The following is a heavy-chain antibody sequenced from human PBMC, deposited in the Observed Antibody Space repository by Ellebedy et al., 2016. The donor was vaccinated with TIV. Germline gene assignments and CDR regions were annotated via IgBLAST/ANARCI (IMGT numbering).Heavy chain of an antibody. Sequence: SETLSLTXAVYGGSFSGYYWSWIRQPPGKGLEWIGEINHSGSTNYNPSLKSRVTISVDTSKNQFSLKLSSVTAADTAVYYCARRGLTWFGRRLDAFDIWGQGTMVTVSS. D-gene: IGHD3-10*01. V-gene: IGHV4-34*01. CDR1: GGSFSGYY. CDR3: ARRGLTWFGRRLDAFDI. CDR2: INHSGST. J-gene: IGHJ3*02.